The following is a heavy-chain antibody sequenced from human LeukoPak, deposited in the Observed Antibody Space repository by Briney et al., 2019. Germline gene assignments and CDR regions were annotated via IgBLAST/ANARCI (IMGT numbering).Heavy chain of an antibody. J-gene: IGHJ4*02. D-gene: IGHD1-1*01. V-gene: IGHV3-7*05. CDR1: GFTFSNYW. Sequence: PGGSLRLSCAASGFTFSNYWMSWVRQAPGKGLEWVASIKPDASETYIVDSVRGRFTISRDNAQNSLYLQINSLRAEDTAVYYCTRSGIHVFHDYWGQGTLVTVSS. CDR3: TRSGIHVFHDY. CDR2: IKPDASET.